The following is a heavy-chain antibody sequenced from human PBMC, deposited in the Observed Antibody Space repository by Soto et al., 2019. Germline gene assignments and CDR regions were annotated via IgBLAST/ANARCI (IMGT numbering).Heavy chain of an antibody. J-gene: IGHJ4*02. Sequence: SVKVSCKASGGTFSSYAISWVRQAPGQGLEWMGGIIPIFGTANYAQKFQGRVTITADESTSTAYMELSSLRSEDTAVYYCARDVCSGGSCYDYWGQGTLVTVSS. CDR2: IIPIFGTA. CDR1: GGTFSSYA. CDR3: ARDVCSGGSCYDY. V-gene: IGHV1-69*13. D-gene: IGHD2-15*01.